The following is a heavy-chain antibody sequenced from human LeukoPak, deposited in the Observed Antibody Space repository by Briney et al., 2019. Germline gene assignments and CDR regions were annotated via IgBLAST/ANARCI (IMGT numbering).Heavy chain of an antibody. CDR2: ISYDGSK. D-gene: IGHD2-15*01. CDR1: GFTFSSYA. CDR3: AKDFATYCSGGCDFQH. V-gene: IGHV3-30*18. Sequence: GGSLRLSCAASGFTFSSYAIHWVRQAPGKGLEWVAVISYDGSKYYADSVKGRFTISRDNSKNTLYLQMNSLRPEDTAVYYRAKDFATYCSGGCDFQHWGQGTLVTVSS. J-gene: IGHJ1*01.